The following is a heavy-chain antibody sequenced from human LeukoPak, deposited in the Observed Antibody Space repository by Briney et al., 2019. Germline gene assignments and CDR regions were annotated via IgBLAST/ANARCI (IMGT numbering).Heavy chain of an antibody. CDR1: GFTFSSHW. CDR2: IKPDGSGT. J-gene: IGHJ4*02. V-gene: IGHV3-7*04. D-gene: IGHD3-3*01. Sequence: GGSLRLSCVASGFTFSSHWMSWVRQAPGKGLEWVANIKPDGSGTYYVDSVKGRFTISRDNAKNSLYLHMNSLRADDTAVYYCARDGVAPGIYVDYWRQGSLVTVSS. CDR3: ARDGVAPGIYVDY.